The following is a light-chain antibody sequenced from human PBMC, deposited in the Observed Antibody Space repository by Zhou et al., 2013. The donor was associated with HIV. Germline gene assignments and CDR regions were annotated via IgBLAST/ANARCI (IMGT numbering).Light chain of an antibody. CDR3: TQYILPFT. CDR1: QNINKW. CDR2: KAS. J-gene: IGKJ3*01. V-gene: IGKV1-5*03. Sequence: DIQMTQSPSTLSASVGDRVMISCRASQNINKWLAWYQQKPGSAPKLLIYKASNLDAGVPSRFSGRGSGTDFSLTITGLQPDDFATYLLTQYILPFTFG.